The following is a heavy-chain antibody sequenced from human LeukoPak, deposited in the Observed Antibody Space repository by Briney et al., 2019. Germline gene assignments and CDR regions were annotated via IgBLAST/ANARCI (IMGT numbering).Heavy chain of an antibody. CDR3: ARHAYYDFWSGYYKRGYYYYYMDV. CDR2: ISSSSSYI. D-gene: IGHD3-3*01. CDR1: GFTFSSYS. Sequence: GGSLRLSCAASGFTFSSYSMNWVRQAPGKGLEWVSSISSSSSYIYYADSVKGRFTISRDNAKNSLYLQMNSLRAEDTAVYYCARHAYYDFWSGYYKRGYYYYYMDVWGKGTTVTVSS. V-gene: IGHV3-21*04. J-gene: IGHJ6*03.